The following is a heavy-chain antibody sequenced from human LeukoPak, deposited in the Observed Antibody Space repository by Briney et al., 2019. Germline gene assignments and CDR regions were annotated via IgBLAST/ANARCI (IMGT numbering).Heavy chain of an antibody. CDR1: GGSISSHY. Sequence: SETLSLTCTVSGGSISSHYWSWIRQPPGKGLEWIGHIYYSGSTNYNPSFKSRVTISVDTSKNQFSLKLSSVTAADTAVYYCARGPLGYQLLYWFDPWGQGTLVTVSS. J-gene: IGHJ5*02. V-gene: IGHV4-59*11. D-gene: IGHD2-2*01. CDR3: ARGPLGYQLLYWFDP. CDR2: IYYSGST.